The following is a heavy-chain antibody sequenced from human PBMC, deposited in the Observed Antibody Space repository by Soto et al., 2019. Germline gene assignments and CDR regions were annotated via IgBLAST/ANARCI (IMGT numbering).Heavy chain of an antibody. D-gene: IGHD3-22*01. CDR3: ARGQDDSSGYYHNWFDP. J-gene: IGHJ5*02. CDR1: GGSFSGYY. CDR2: INHSGST. Sequence: SETPSLTCAVYGGSFSGYYWSWIRQPPGKGLEWIGEINHSGSTNYNPSLKSRVTISVDTSKNQFSLKLSSVTAADTAVYYCARGQDDSSGYYHNWFDPWGQGNLVTVSS. V-gene: IGHV4-34*01.